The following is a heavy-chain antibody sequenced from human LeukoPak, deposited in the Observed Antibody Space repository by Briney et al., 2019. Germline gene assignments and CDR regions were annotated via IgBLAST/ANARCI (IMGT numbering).Heavy chain of an antibody. CDR1: GYTFSSYD. J-gene: IGHJ4*02. V-gene: IGHV1-8*01. CDR2: MSPNSDKT. Sequence: ASVKVSCKASGYTFSSYDINWVRQATGQWLEWMGWMSPNSDKTGYAQKFQGRVTMTRDTSINTAYMELSSLRSEDTAVYYCAGEVSGYYDSSGYLDYWGQGTLVTVSS. D-gene: IGHD3-22*01. CDR3: AGEVSGYYDSSGYLDY.